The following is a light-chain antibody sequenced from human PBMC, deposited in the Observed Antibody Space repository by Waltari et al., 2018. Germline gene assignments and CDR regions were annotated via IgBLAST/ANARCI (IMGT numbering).Light chain of an antibody. CDR1: NIGSKS. CDR3: QVWDSNNDHWV. CDR2: YDK. Sequence: SYVVTQAPSVSVAPGTTARITCGGNNIGSKSVNGYRQKPGQAPVLVMYYDKDRPSGIPERFSGSNSGNTATLIIGRVEAGDEADYYCQVWDSNNDHWVFGGGTRLTV. J-gene: IGLJ3*02. V-gene: IGLV3-21*04.